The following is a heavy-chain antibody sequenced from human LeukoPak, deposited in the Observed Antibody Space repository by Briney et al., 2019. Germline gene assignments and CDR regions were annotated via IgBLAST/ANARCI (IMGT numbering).Heavy chain of an antibody. CDR3: AKDGHCSSTSCYTYDY. CDR2: ISGSGGST. V-gene: IGHV3-23*01. D-gene: IGHD2-2*02. Sequence: QPGGSLRLSCAASGFTFSTSAISWVRQAPGKGLEWVSAISGSGGSTYYADSVKGRFTISRDNSKNTLYLQMNSLRAEDTAVYYCAKDGHCSSTSCYTYDYWGQGTLVTVSS. J-gene: IGHJ4*02. CDR1: GFTFSTSA.